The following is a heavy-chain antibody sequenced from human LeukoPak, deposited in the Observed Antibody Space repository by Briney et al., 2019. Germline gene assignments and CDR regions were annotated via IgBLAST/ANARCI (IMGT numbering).Heavy chain of an antibody. D-gene: IGHD5-24*01. CDR2: IRYDGSNK. CDR1: GFTFSSYA. CDR3: AKEKRWPSPYFDY. V-gene: IGHV3-30*02. J-gene: IGHJ4*02. Sequence: GGSLRLSCAASGFTFSSYAMSWVRQAPGKGLEWVAFIRYDGSNKYYADSVKGRFTISRDNSKNTLNLQMNSLRAVDTAVYYCAKEKRWPSPYFDYWGQGTLVTVSS.